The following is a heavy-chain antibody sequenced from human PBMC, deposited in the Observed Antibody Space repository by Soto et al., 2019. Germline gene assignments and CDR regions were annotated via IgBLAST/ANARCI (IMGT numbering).Heavy chain of an antibody. CDR1: SGSFSGYY. V-gene: IGHV4-34*01. CDR2: LYQGLSI. D-gene: IGHD3-22*01. J-gene: IGHJ4*02. CDR3: ARLLHDNRGYYYFDY. Sequence: SETLSLTCAVYSGSFSGYYWSWIRQPPGKGLEWIGELYQGLSIIYNPSLESRVTVSGDSSKNQFSLKLRSVTAADTALYYCARLLHDNRGYYYFDYWGRGTLVTVSS.